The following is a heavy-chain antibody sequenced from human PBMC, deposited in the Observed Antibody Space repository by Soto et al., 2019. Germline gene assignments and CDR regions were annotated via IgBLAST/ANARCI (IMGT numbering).Heavy chain of an antibody. Sequence: SETLSLTCAVYGGSFSGYYWSWIRQPPGKGLEWIGEINHSGSTNYNPSLKSRVTISVDTSKNQFSLKLSSVTAADTAVYYCARLGDYGGDYWGQGTLVTVSS. CDR3: ARLGDYGGDY. CDR2: INHSGST. V-gene: IGHV4-34*01. CDR1: GGSFSGYY. J-gene: IGHJ4*02. D-gene: IGHD4-17*01.